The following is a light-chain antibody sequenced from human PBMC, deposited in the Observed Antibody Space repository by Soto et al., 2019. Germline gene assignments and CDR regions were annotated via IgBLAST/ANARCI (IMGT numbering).Light chain of an antibody. CDR2: GVS. J-gene: IGKJ4*01. V-gene: IGKV3-15*01. Sequence: EIVMTQSPATLSVFPGETATLSCRASQTLNNNLAWYQQKPGQAPGLLIYGVSTRATGIPARFSGSGSGTEFTLAINNLQSEDSAVYYCQQHNGWPLTFGAGTKVEIK. CDR1: QTLNNN. CDR3: QQHNGWPLT.